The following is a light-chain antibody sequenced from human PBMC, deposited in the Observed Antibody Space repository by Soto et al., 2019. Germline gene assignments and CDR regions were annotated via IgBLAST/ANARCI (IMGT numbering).Light chain of an antibody. CDR1: QSVSSY. CDR3: QQYNNWPKT. CDR2: AAS. Sequence: EIVLTQSPATLSLSPGERATLSCRASQSVSSYLAWYQQKPGQAPRLLIYAASNRATDIPARFSGSGSGTEFTLTISSLQSEDFAVYHCQQYNNWPKTFGHGTKVDIK. J-gene: IGKJ1*01. V-gene: IGKV3-11*01.